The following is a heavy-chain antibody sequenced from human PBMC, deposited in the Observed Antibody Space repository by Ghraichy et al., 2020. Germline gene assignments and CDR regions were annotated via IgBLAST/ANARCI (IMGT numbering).Heavy chain of an antibody. J-gene: IGHJ4*02. CDR1: GGSFSGYY. CDR2: INHSGRT. V-gene: IGHV4-34*01. Sequence: SETLSLTCAVYGGSFSGYYWSWIRQPPGKGLEWIGEINHSGRTNYNPSLKSRVTISVDTSKNQFSLKLSSVTAADTAVYYCARGLGYFDYWGQGTMVTVSS. CDR3: ARGLGYFDY. D-gene: IGHD1-26*01.